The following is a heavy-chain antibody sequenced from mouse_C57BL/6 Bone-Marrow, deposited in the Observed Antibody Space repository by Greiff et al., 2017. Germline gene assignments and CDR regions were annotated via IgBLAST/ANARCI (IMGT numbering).Heavy chain of an antibody. J-gene: IGHJ4*01. CDR1: GYAFTNYL. CDR3: ARGTDYAMDY. D-gene: IGHD2-14*01. V-gene: IGHV1-54*01. CDR2: LNPGSGGT. Sequence: VQLQESGAELVRPGTSVKVSCKASGYAFTNYLIEWVKQRPGQGLEWIGVLNPGSGGTNYNEKFKGKATLTADKSSSTAYMQLSSLTSEDSAVYFCARGTDYAMDYWGQGTSVTVSS.